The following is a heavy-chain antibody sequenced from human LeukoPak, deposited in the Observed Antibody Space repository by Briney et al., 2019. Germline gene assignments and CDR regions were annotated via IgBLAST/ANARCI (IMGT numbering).Heavy chain of an antibody. Sequence: ASVKVSCKASGYTFTGYYMHWVRQAPGQGLEWMGWINPNSGGTNYAQKFQGRVTMTRDTSISTAYMELSRLRSDDTAVYYCATSAYCGGDFLKYWGQGTLVTVSS. J-gene: IGHJ4*02. CDR3: ATSAYCGGDFLKY. CDR2: INPNSGGT. D-gene: IGHD2-21*02. V-gene: IGHV1-2*02. CDR1: GYTFTGYY.